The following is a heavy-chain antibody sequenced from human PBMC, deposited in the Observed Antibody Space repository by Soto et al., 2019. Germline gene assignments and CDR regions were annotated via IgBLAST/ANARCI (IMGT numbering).Heavy chain of an antibody. Sequence: QVQLVESGGRVVQPGRSLRLSCAASGFTFSSYGMHWVRQAPGKGLEWVAVISYDGSNKYYADSVKGRFTISRDNSKNTLYLQMNSLRAEDTAVYYCAKDEGSSSSSHGMDVWGQGTTVTVSS. CDR3: AKDEGSSSSSHGMDV. V-gene: IGHV3-30*18. J-gene: IGHJ6*02. D-gene: IGHD6-6*01. CDR1: GFTFSSYG. CDR2: ISYDGSNK.